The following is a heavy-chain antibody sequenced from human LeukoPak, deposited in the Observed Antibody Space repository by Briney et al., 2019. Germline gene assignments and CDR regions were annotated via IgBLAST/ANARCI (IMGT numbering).Heavy chain of an antibody. CDR2: IFYSGNT. V-gene: IGHV4-39*07. Sequence: PSETLSLTCTVSAGSISSSTYYGGWIRQSPGKGLEWIGSIFYSGNTYYNPSLKSRVTISIDTSKNQFSLKLSSVTAADTAVYYCARANGYGLLDYWGQGTLVTVSS. D-gene: IGHD5-18*01. CDR1: AGSISSSTYY. CDR3: ARANGYGLLDY. J-gene: IGHJ4*02.